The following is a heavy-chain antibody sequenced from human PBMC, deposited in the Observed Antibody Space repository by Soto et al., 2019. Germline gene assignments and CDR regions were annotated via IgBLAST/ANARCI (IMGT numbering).Heavy chain of an antibody. V-gene: IGHV3-73*01. CDR3: TIPEYSSSSNDY. CDR1: GFTFSGSA. Sequence: GGSLRLSCAASGFTFSGSAMHWVRQDSGKGLEWVGRIRSKANSYATAYAASVKGRFTISRDDSKNTAYLQMNSLKTEDTAVYYCTIPEYSSSSNDYWGQGTLVTVSS. D-gene: IGHD6-6*01. CDR2: IRSKANSYAT. J-gene: IGHJ4*02.